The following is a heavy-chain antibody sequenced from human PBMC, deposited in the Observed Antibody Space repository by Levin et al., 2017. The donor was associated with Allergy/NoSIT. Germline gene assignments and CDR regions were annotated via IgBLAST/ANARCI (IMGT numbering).Heavy chain of an antibody. CDR1: GGTFSSYA. D-gene: IGHD3-22*01. Sequence: SVKVSCKASGGTFSSYAISWVRQAPGQGLEWMGGIIPIFGTANYAQKFQGRVTITADESTSTAYMELSSLRSEDTAVYYCARGDPFDYYDSSGYSPYYFDYWGQGTLVTVSS. V-gene: IGHV1-69*13. CDR2: IIPIFGTA. J-gene: IGHJ4*02. CDR3: ARGDPFDYYDSSGYSPYYFDY.